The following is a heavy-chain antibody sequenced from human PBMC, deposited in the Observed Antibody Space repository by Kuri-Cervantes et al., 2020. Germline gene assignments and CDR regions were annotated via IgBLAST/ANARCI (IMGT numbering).Heavy chain of an antibody. CDR2: IKQDGSEK. D-gene: IGHD3-10*01. CDR1: GFTFSSYG. Sequence: SCAASGFTFSSYGMHWVRQAPGKGLEWVANIKQDGSEKYYGDSVKGRFTISRDNSKNMLYLQMNSVSAEDTAVYYCGTVRQGRDYYFDYWGQGILVTVSS. V-gene: IGHV3-33*01. J-gene: IGHJ4*02. CDR3: GTVRQGRDYYFDY.